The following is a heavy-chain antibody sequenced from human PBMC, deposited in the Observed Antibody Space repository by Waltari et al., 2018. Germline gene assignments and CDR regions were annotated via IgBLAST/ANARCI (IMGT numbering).Heavy chain of an antibody. CDR2: IYHSGST. D-gene: IGHD4-17*01. V-gene: IGHV4-38-2*02. CDR1: GYSISSGYY. Sequence: QVQLQESGPGLVKPSETLSPTCTVAGYSISSGYYWGWIRQPPGKGLEWIGIIYHSGSTHYYPSLKRRVTISVETSKNQFSLKLSSVPAADTAVYYCARSPAVYGDYHPPFDYWGQGTLVTVSS. CDR3: ARSPAVYGDYHPPFDY. J-gene: IGHJ4*02.